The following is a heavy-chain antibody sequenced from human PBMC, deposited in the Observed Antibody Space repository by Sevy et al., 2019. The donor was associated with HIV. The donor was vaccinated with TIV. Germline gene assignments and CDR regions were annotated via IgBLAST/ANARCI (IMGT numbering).Heavy chain of an antibody. J-gene: IGHJ4*02. CDR1: GFIFSGSA. CDR2: ISGSGGFT. D-gene: IGHD6-6*01. CDR3: AKDPLNIAARFDY. V-gene: IGHV3-23*01. Sequence: GGSLRLSCAASGFIFSGSAMSWVRQAPGKGLEWVASISGSGGFTYYADSVKGRFTISRDNFKNTVDLEMKSLRAEDTAAYYCAKDPLNIAARFDYWGQGTLVTVSS.